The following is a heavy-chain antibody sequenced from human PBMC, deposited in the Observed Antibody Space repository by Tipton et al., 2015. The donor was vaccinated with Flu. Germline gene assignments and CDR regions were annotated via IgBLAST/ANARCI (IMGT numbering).Heavy chain of an antibody. Sequence: QLVQSGGGLVQPGGSLRLSCAASGFTFSSYWMSWVRQAPGKGLEWVASIKQDGREKHYVDSVKGRFTIARDNAANSLHLQMDSLGVEDSAVYYCVGASYLGSWGQGTLVTVSS. D-gene: IGHD3-10*01. V-gene: IGHV3-7*04. CDR3: VGASYLGS. J-gene: IGHJ4*02. CDR1: GFTFSSYW. CDR2: IKQDGREK.